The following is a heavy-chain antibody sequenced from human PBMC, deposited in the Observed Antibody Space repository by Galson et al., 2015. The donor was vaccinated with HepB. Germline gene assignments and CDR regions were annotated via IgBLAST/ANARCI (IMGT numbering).Heavy chain of an antibody. CDR3: AKDTAVDPYYYYYGMDV. Sequence: SLRLSCAASGFTFSSYAMSWVRQAPGKGLEWVSAISGSGGSTYYADSVKGRFTIPRDNSKNTLYLQMNSLRAEDTAVYYCAKDTAVDPYYYYYGMDVWGQGTTVTVSS. CDR2: ISGSGGST. CDR1: GFTFSSYA. V-gene: IGHV3-23*01. D-gene: IGHD6-19*01. J-gene: IGHJ6*02.